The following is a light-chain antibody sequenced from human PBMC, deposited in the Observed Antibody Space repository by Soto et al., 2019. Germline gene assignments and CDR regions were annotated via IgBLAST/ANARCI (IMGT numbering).Light chain of an antibody. CDR2: DAS. CDR1: QSISSW. J-gene: IGKJ1*01. V-gene: IGKV1-5*01. Sequence: DIQMTQSPSTLSASVGDRVTITCRASQSISSWLAWYQQKPGKAPKVLIYDASSLESGVPSRFSGSGSGTEFTLTISSLQPDEFATYFCQQYSSYSRTFGQGTKVEIK. CDR3: QQYSSYSRT.